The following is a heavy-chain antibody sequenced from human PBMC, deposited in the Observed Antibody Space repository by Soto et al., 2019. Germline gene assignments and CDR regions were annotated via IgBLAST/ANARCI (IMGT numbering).Heavy chain of an antibody. J-gene: IGHJ4*01. V-gene: IGHV1-24*01. CDR1: GYTLTELS. CDR3: PTKHFDY. Sequence: QVQLVQSGAEVKKPGASVKVSCKVSGYTLTELSMHWVRQAPGKGLEWMGGFDPEDGETIYAQKFQSRVTMTQHTSTNTAYIELSSLTSKDTPVYYCPTKHFDYSRHRTLFTVSS. CDR2: FDPEDGET.